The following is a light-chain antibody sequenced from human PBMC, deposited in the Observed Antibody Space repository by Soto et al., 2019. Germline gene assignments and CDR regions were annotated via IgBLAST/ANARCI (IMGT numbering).Light chain of an antibody. CDR2: DVS. Sequence: QSALTQPASVSGSPGQSITISCTGTSSDVGGYNYVSWYQQHPGKAPKLMIYDVSNRPSGVSNRFSGSKSGNTASLTISGLQAEEEADYYSSSATSRSTVDVVFGGGTQLTVL. CDR1: SSDVGGYNY. J-gene: IGLJ2*01. CDR3: SSATSRSTVDVV. V-gene: IGLV2-14*01.